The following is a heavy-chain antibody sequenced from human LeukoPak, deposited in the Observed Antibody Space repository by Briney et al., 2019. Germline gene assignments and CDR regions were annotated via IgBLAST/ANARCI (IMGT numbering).Heavy chain of an antibody. CDR2: IIPIFGTA. J-gene: IGHJ3*02. V-gene: IGHV1-69*13. Sequence: SVKVSCKASGGTFSSNAISWVRQAPGQGLEWMGGIIPIFGTANYAQKFQGRVTITADESTSTAYMELSSLRSEDTAVYYCARESLPYYYDSSGYYSPKGNAFDIWGQGTMVTVSS. CDR3: ARESLPYYYDSSGYYSPKGNAFDI. CDR1: GGTFSSNA. D-gene: IGHD3-22*01.